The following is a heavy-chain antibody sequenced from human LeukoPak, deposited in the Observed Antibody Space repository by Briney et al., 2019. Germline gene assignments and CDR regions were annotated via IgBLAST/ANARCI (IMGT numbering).Heavy chain of an antibody. Sequence: GGSLRLSCAASGFTFSSYAMSSVRQAPGKGLEWVSAISGSGGSTYYADSVNGRFTISRDNSKNTLYLQMNSLRAEDTAVYYCAKDISYSSSCYGKNVFDIWGQGTMVTVSS. D-gene: IGHD6-13*01. CDR2: ISGSGGST. J-gene: IGHJ3*02. CDR3: AKDISYSSSCYGKNVFDI. CDR1: GFTFSSYA. V-gene: IGHV3-23*01.